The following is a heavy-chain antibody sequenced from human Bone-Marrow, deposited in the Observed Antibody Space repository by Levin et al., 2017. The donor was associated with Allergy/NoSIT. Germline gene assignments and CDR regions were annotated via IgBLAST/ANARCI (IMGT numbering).Heavy chain of an antibody. CDR2: IIPISGTT. V-gene: IGHV1-69*13. D-gene: IGHD4-17*01. Sequence: SMKVSCKASGDIFTNDPISWVRQAPGQGLEWMGGIIPISGTTKYAQKFQGRITIIADESTTTVSMELSSLSSDDTAVYYGASHPTTVLTSYCDYCGQGTLVTVSS. CDR3: ASHPTTVLTSYCDY. CDR1: GDIFTNDP. J-gene: IGHJ4*02.